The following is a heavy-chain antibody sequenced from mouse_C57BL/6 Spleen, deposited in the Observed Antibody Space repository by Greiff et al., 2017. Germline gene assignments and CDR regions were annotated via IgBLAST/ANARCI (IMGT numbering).Heavy chain of an antibody. CDR1: GYTFTSYW. V-gene: IGHV1-64*01. CDR3: ARGGYGSSYPY. CDR2: IHPNSGST. J-gene: IGHJ2*01. D-gene: IGHD1-1*01. Sequence: VQLQQPGAELVKPGASAKLSCKASGYTFTSYWMHWVKQRPGQGLEWIGMIHPNSGSTNYNEKFKRKATLTVDKSSSTAYMQLSSLTSEDSAVYYCARGGYGSSYPYWGQGTTLTVSS.